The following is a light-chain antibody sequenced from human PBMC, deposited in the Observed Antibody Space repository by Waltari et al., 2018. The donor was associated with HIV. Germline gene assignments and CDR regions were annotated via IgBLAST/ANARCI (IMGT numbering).Light chain of an antibody. CDR2: EVS. CDR3: SSYTSSSTHVV. CDR1: SSDVGGYNY. Sequence: QSALTQPASVSGSPGQSITISCTGTSSDVGGYNYFSWYQHHPGKAPKLMIYEVSNRPSGVSNRFSCSMSGNTASLTSSGLQAEDEADYYCSSYTSSSTHVVFGGGTKLTVL. J-gene: IGLJ2*01. V-gene: IGLV2-14*01.